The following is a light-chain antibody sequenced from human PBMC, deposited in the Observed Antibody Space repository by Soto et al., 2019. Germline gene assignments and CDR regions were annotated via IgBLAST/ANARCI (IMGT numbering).Light chain of an antibody. CDR2: EVS. V-gene: IGLV2-8*01. Sequence: QSVLTQPPSASGSPGQSVTISCTGTSSDVGGYKYVSWYQQHPGKAPKLMIYEVSKRPSGVPDRFSGSKSGHTASLTVSGLQAEDEADYFCCSYVGNNVVAFGGGTKVTVL. J-gene: IGLJ2*01. CDR3: CSYVGNNVVA. CDR1: SSDVGGYKY.